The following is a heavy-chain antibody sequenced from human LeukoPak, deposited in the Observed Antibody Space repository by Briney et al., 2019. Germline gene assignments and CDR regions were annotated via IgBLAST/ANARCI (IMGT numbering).Heavy chain of an antibody. Sequence: PGGSLRLSCAASGFIFSSYTMNWVRQAPGKGLEWVSYIGSSSSTIYYADSVKGRFTISRDNSKNTLYLQMNSLRAEDTAVYYCAKTDSFERATNYWGQGTLVTVSS. V-gene: IGHV3-48*01. J-gene: IGHJ4*02. CDR1: GFIFSSYT. CDR3: AKTDSFERATNY. D-gene: IGHD1-26*01. CDR2: IGSSSSTI.